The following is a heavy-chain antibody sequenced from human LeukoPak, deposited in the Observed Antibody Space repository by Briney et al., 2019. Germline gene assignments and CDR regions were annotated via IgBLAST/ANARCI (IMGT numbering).Heavy chain of an antibody. D-gene: IGHD3-22*01. CDR3: ARASLNFYDSSGYWGWYYYYYMDV. Sequence: GGSLRLSCAASGFTFSSYGMHWVRQAPGKGLEWVANIKQDGSEKYYVDSVKGRFTISRDNAKNSLYLQMNSLRAEDTAVYYCARASLNFYDSSGYWGWYYYYYMDVWGKGTTVTVSS. CDR2: IKQDGSEK. V-gene: IGHV3-7*01. J-gene: IGHJ6*03. CDR1: GFTFSSYG.